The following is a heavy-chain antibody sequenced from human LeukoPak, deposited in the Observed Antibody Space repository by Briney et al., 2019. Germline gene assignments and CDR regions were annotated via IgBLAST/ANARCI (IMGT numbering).Heavy chain of an antibody. D-gene: IGHD3-10*01. CDR1: GYTFTSYG. CDR2: ISAYNGNT. V-gene: IGHV1-18*01. Sequence: ASVKVSCKASGYTFTSYGISWVRQAPGQGLEWMGWISAYNGNTNYAQKLQGRVTMTTDTSTSTAYMELRSLRSDDTAVYYCARNPPRVWFRELSESPDFDYWGQGTLVTVSS. CDR3: ARNPPRVWFRELSESPDFDY. J-gene: IGHJ4*02.